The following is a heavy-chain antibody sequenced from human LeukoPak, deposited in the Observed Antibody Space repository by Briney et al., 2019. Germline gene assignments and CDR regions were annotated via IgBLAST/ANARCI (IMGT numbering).Heavy chain of an antibody. V-gene: IGHV3-23*01. CDR1: GFTFSSYA. CDR2: ISGSGAGT. Sequence: GGSLRLSCAASGFTFSSYAMSWVRQAPGKGLEWVSPISGSGAGTYYADSVKGRFTISRDNSKNTLYLQMNSLRVEDTAVYYCARVKEDDYTVSGDYYYYMDVWGKGTTVTVSS. J-gene: IGHJ6*03. CDR3: ARVKEDDYTVSGDYYYYMDV. D-gene: IGHD4-11*01.